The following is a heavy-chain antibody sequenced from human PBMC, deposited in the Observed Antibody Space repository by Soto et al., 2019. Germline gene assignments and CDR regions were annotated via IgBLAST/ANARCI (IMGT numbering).Heavy chain of an antibody. Sequence: SETLSLTCTVSGGSISSGTFYWSWFRQHPGKGLEWIGYIYYTGNTYYNPSLKSRLTISVDTSKNQFSLTLSSVTAADTAVYYCARVGRVSNGGYLDYWGQGTLVTVSS. CDR1: GGSISSGTFY. CDR3: ARVGRVSNGGYLDY. V-gene: IGHV4-31*03. J-gene: IGHJ4*02. CDR2: IYYTGNT. D-gene: IGHD3-22*01.